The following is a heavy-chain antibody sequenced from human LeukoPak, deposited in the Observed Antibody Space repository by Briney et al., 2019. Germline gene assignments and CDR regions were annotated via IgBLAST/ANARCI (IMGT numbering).Heavy chain of an antibody. J-gene: IGHJ6*02. CDR1: GFTFSSYS. V-gene: IGHV3-21*01. CDR3: ARAMVATDYYYYGMDV. CDR2: ISSSSYI. D-gene: IGHD5-12*01. Sequence: GGSLRLSCAASGFTFSSYSMNWVRQAPGKGLEWVSSISSSSYIYYADSVKGRFTISRDNAKNSLYLQMNSLRAEDTAVYYCARAMVATDYYYYGMDVWGQGATVTVSS.